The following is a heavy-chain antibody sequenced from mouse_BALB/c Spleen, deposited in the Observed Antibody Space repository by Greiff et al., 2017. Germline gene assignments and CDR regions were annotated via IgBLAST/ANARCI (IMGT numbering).Heavy chain of an antibody. CDR2: ISYSGST. V-gene: IGHV3-2*02. D-gene: IGHD2-3*01. CDR3: ARKRRIYGYYEGWYFDV. J-gene: IGHJ1*01. Sequence: EVQLQESGPGLVKPSQSLSLTCTVTGYSITSYYAWNWIRQFPGTQLELMGYISYSGSTSYNPSLNSRISITRDTSKNQFFLQLNSVTTEDTATYYCARKRRIYGYYEGWYFDVWGAGTTVTVSS. CDR1: GYSITSYYA.